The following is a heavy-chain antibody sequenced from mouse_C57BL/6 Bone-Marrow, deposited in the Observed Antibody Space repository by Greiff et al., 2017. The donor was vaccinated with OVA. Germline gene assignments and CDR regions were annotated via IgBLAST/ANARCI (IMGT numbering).Heavy chain of an antibody. CDR3: ASLFFYYAMDY. J-gene: IGHJ4*01. CDR1: GFTFSSYA. CDR2: ISDGGSYT. Sequence: EVKLMESGGGLVKPGGSLKLSCAASGFTFSSYAMSWVRQTPEKRLEWVATISDGGSYTYYPDNVTGRFTISRDNDKNKLYLQMSHLKSEDTAMYYCASLFFYYAMDYWGQGTSVTVSS. V-gene: IGHV5-4*03. D-gene: IGHD6-1*01.